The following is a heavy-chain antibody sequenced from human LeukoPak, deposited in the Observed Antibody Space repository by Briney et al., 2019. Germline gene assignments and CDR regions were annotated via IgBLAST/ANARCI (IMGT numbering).Heavy chain of an antibody. CDR3: AAGTAADY. CDR1: GIPFGDYY. CDR2: ISSSSSYT. D-gene: IGHD6-13*01. Sequence: GGFLRLSCVVSGIPFGDYYMNWIRQAPGKGLEWISYISSSSSYTDYADSVKGRFTISRDNAKNSLYLQMDSLTVDDTAVYYCAAGTAADYWGQGTLVTVSS. V-gene: IGHV3-11*03. J-gene: IGHJ4*02.